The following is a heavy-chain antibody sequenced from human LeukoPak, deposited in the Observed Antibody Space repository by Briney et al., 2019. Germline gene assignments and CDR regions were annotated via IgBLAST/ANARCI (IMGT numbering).Heavy chain of an antibody. Sequence: GGSLRLSCATSGFIFSSYGLHWVRQAPGKGLEWVAFIRSDGSNKYYVDSVKGRFTISRDNSKNTLYLQMSSLRAEDTAVYYCTKDRDYMDVWGKGTTVTVSS. J-gene: IGHJ6*03. CDR1: GFIFSSYG. CDR2: IRSDGSNK. V-gene: IGHV3-30*02. CDR3: TKDRDYMDV.